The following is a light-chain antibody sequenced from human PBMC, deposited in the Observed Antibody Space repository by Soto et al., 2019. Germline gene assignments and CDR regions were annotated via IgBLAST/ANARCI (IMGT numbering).Light chain of an antibody. CDR2: GTS. Sequence: EIVLTQSPATLSVSPGESASLSCRASQDVSTNLAWYQHKPGQAPSLLIYGTSIRATGIPARFSGSGSGTDFTLTISSLQSEDFAVYYCQQRSSWPITFGQGTRLEI. J-gene: IGKJ5*01. CDR1: QDVSTN. CDR3: QQRSSWPIT. V-gene: IGKV3-15*01.